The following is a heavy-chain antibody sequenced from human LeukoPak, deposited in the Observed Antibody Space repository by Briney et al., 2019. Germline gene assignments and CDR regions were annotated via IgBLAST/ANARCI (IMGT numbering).Heavy chain of an antibody. CDR3: ARDRGWAHLD. Sequence: GGSLRLSCAASGFTFSSNWMASVRQAPGKGLEWVANINVDGSEKYCVDSVKGRFTISRDNAKDSLNLQMNSLRVEDTAVYYCARDRGWAHLDWGQGTLVTVSS. J-gene: IGHJ4*02. CDR1: GFTFSSNW. V-gene: IGHV3-7*01. D-gene: IGHD3-10*01. CDR2: INVDGSEK.